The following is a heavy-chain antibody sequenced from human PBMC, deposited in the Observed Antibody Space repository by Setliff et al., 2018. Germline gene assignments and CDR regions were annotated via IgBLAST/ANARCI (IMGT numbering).Heavy chain of an antibody. D-gene: IGHD3-10*01. J-gene: IGHJ6*02. Sequence: PGGSLRLSCAASGFTFSSYSMNWVRQAPGKGLEWVSSISSSSSYIYYADSVEGRFTISRDNAKNSLYLQMNSLRAEDTAVYYCAREELWFGELASYYYYGRDVWGQGTTVTVS. CDR1: GFTFSSYS. CDR3: AREELWFGELASYYYYGRDV. V-gene: IGHV3-21*01. CDR2: ISSSSSYI.